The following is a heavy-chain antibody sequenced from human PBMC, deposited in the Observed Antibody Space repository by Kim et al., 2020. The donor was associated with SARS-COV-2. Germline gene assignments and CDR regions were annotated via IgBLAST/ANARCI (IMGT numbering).Heavy chain of an antibody. CDR2: NT. Sequence: NTGDAQRFQGRVTMTRNTSISTAYMELSSLTSEDTAVYYCARINFYERSDFWGQGALVTVSS. D-gene: IGHD3-22*01. J-gene: IGHJ4*02. V-gene: IGHV1-8*01. CDR3: ARINFYERSDF.